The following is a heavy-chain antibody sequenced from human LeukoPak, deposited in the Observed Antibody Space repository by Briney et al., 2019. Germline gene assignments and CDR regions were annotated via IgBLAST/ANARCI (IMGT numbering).Heavy chain of an antibody. Sequence: ASVKVSCKASGGTFSSYAISWVRQAPGQGPEWMGGIIPIFGTANYAQKFQGRVTITADESTSTAYMELSSLRSEDTAVYYCARPNSGSYYYSFDYWGQGTLVTVSS. CDR1: GGTFSSYA. CDR2: IIPIFGTA. CDR3: ARPNSGSYYYSFDY. D-gene: IGHD1-26*01. J-gene: IGHJ4*02. V-gene: IGHV1-69*01.